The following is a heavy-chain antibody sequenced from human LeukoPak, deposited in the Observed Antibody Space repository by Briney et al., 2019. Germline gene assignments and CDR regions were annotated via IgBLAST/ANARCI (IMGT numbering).Heavy chain of an antibody. V-gene: IGHV3-23*01. D-gene: IGHD6-13*01. J-gene: IGHJ6*03. Sequence: GGSLRLPCAASGFTFSSYSMNWVRQAPGKGLEWVSAISGSGGSTYYADSVKGRFTISRDNSKNTLYLQMNSLRAEDTAIYYCAKDGAAAVTPYYMDVWGKGTTVTVSS. CDR1: GFTFSSYS. CDR2: ISGSGGST. CDR3: AKDGAAAVTPYYMDV.